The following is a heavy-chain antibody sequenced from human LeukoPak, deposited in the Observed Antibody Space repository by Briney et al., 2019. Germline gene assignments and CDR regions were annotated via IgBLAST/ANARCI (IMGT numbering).Heavy chain of an antibody. V-gene: IGHV3-7*01. Sequence: GGSLRLSCAASGFTFSSYAMSWVRRAPGKGLEWVANIDPDGSDKYYVDSVKGRFTISRDNAKNSLVLQMNSLRAEDTAVYYCASPNYYGSGPSDLWGRGTLVTVSS. CDR1: GFTFSSYA. D-gene: IGHD3-10*01. CDR3: ASPNYYGSGPSDL. J-gene: IGHJ2*01. CDR2: IDPDGSDK.